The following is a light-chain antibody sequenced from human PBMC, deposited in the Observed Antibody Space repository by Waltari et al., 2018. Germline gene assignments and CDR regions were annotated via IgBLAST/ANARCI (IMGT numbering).Light chain of an antibody. CDR1: SSDVGDY. CDR2: EVT. V-gene: IGLV2-8*01. J-gene: IGLJ2*01. Sequence: QSALTQPPSASGSPGQSVTISCTGTSSDVGDYDSWYQQHPGKAPKPMISEVTQRPSGVPDRFSGSKSCNTASLSVSGLQAEDEADYYCSSYAGSNNLVFGGGTKLTVL. CDR3: SSYAGSNNLV.